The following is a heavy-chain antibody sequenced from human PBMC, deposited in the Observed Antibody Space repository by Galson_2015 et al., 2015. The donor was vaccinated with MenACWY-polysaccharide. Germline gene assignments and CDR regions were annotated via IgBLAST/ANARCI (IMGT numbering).Heavy chain of an antibody. CDR3: ARHKGCSSPNCQLTLGDY. J-gene: IGHJ4*02. V-gene: IGHV3-33*01. D-gene: IGHD2-2*01. CDR1: GFTFSSYG. Sequence: SLRLSRAASGFTFSSYGMHWVRQAPGKGLDWVALIWSNGINTYYADSVKGRFTISRDNSKNTLYLQMNSLRTEDTAMYYCARHKGCSSPNCQLTLGDYWGQGTLVTVSS. CDR2: IWSNGINT.